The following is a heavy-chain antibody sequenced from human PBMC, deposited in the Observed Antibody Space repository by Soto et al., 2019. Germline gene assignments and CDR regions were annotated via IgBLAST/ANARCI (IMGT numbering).Heavy chain of an antibody. V-gene: IGHV4-31*03. Sequence: QVQLQESGPGLVKPSQTLSLTCTVSGGSISSGGYYWSWIRQHPGKGLEWIGYIYYSGSTYYNPSRKSRFTISVDTSKNQFSLKLSSVTAADTAVYYCARTIVVVPAGIYYFDYWGQGTLVTVSS. D-gene: IGHD2-2*01. CDR2: IYYSGST. CDR1: GGSISSGGYY. CDR3: ARTIVVVPAGIYYFDY. J-gene: IGHJ4*02.